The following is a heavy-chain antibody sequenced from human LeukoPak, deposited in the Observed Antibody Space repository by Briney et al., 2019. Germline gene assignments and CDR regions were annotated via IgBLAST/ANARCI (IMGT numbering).Heavy chain of an antibody. J-gene: IGHJ4*02. D-gene: IGHD3-22*01. CDR2: IWFDGSNK. CDR1: GFTFSTYG. Sequence: PGRSLRLSCAASGFTFSTYGMHCVRQAPGKGLEWVAVIWFDGSNKYNADSVKGRFTISRDNSKNTLYLQMNSLRGEDTAVYYCARDSDSSCEGVPFDYWGQGTLVTVSS. V-gene: IGHV3-33*01. CDR3: ARDSDSSCEGVPFDY.